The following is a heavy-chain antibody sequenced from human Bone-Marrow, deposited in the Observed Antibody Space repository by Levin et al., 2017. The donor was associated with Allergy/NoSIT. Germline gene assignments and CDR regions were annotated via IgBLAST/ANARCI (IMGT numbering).Heavy chain of an antibody. CDR1: GGSISSYY. CDR2: IYYSGST. J-gene: IGHJ4*02. V-gene: IGHV4-59*08. CDR3: ASGIAAALFDY. Sequence: SQTLSLTCTVSGGSISSYYWSWIRQPPGKGLEWIGYIYYSGSTNYNPSLKSRVTISVDTSKNQFSLKLSSVTAADTAVYYCASGIAAALFDYWGQGTLVTVSS. D-gene: IGHD6-13*01.